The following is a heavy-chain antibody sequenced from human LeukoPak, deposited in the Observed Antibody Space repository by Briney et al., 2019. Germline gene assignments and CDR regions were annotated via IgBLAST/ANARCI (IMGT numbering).Heavy chain of an antibody. D-gene: IGHD4-23*01. CDR1: GGSISSSSGNC. J-gene: IGHJ4*02. Sequence: SETLSLTCAVSGGSISSSSGNCWTWVRQPPGKGLEWIGEIYHSGSTNYNPSLKSRVTMLLDESKNQFSLKLSSVTAADTAVYYCARNGGNSDFDYWGQGTLVTVSS. V-gene: IGHV4-4*02. CDR3: ARNGGNSDFDY. CDR2: IYHSGST.